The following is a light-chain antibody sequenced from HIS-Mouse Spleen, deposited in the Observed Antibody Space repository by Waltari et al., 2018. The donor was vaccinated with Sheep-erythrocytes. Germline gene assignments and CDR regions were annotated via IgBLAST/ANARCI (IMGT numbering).Light chain of an antibody. J-gene: IGLJ3*02. Sequence: QSALTQPASVSGSPGQSITISCTGTSSDVGSYNLASGYQQPPGKAPQLMIYEGSKRPSGVSNRFSGSKSGNTASLTISGLQAEDEADYYCCSYAGSSTPWVFGGGTKLTVL. CDR1: SSDVGSYNL. CDR3: CSYAGSSTPWV. CDR2: EGS. V-gene: IGLV2-23*01.